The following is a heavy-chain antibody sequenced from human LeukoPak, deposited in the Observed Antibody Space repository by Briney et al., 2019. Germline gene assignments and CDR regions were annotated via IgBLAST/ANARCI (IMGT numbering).Heavy chain of an antibody. J-gene: IGHJ4*02. D-gene: IGHD3-22*01. CDR3: ARLPDSSGYYPFDY. V-gene: IGHV1-2*02. Sequence: ASVKVSCKASGYTFTGYYMHWVRQAPGQGLEWMGWINPNSGGTNYAQKFQGRVTMTRDTSISTAYMELSRLRSDDTAVYYCARLPDSSGYYPFDYWGQGTLVTVSS. CDR1: GYTFTGYY. CDR2: INPNSGGT.